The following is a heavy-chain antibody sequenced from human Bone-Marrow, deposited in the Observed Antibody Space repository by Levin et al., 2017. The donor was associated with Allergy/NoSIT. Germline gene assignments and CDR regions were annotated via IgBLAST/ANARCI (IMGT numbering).Heavy chain of an antibody. V-gene: IGHV6-1*01. D-gene: IGHD6-19*01. J-gene: IGHJ4*02. CDR1: GDSVSSTSAA. Sequence: SSQTLSLTCAISGDSVSSTSAAWNWIRQSPSRGLEWLGRTYYRSKWYNDYAVSVKSRITINPDTSKNQFSLQLNSVTPEDTAVYYCARGPRDDMQWLVHFDYWGQGTLVTVSS. CDR2: TYYRSKWYN. CDR3: ARGPRDDMQWLVHFDY.